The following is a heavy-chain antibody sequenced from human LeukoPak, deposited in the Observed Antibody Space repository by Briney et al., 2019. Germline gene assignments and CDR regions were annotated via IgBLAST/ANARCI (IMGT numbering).Heavy chain of an antibody. Sequence: GGSLRLSCAASGFTFSSYWMSWVRQAPGKGLEWVANIKQDGSEKYYVDSVKGRFTISRDNAKNSLYLQMNSLRAEDTAVYYCASSGWYVPALIDYWGQGTLVTVSS. CDR1: GFTFSSYW. V-gene: IGHV3-7*01. D-gene: IGHD6-19*01. CDR2: IKQDGSEK. J-gene: IGHJ4*02. CDR3: ASSGWYVPALIDY.